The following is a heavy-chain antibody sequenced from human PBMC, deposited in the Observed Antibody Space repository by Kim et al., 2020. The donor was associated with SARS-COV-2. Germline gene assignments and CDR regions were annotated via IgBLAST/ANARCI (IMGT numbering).Heavy chain of an antibody. J-gene: IGHJ3*02. Sequence: GGSLRLSCAASGFTFSSYDMHCVRQATGKGLEWVSAIGTAGDTYYPGSVKGRFTISRENAKNSLYLQMNSLRAGDTAVYYCARGYSSSWYWAFDIWGQGTMVTVSS. V-gene: IGHV3-13*01. CDR2: IGTAGDT. D-gene: IGHD6-13*01. CDR3: ARGYSSSWYWAFDI. CDR1: GFTFSSYD.